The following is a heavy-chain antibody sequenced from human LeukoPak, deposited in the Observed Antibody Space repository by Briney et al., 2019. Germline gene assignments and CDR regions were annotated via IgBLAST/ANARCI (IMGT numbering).Heavy chain of an antibody. Sequence: KPSETLSLTCTVSGGYISSYYWSWIRQSAGKGLEWIGHIYASGSTDYNPSLKSRVTMSVDTSKNQFSLRLRSVTAADTAVYYRARAWNFYFDYWGRGTLVTVSS. D-gene: IGHD1-7*01. CDR2: IYASGST. V-gene: IGHV4-4*07. CDR3: ARAWNFYFDY. J-gene: IGHJ4*02. CDR1: GGYISSYY.